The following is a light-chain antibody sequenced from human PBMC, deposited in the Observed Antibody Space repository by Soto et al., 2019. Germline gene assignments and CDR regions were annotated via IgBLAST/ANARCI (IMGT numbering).Light chain of an antibody. CDR3: QQYNSLHT. Sequence: DIQMTQSPSTLSASVGDRVTITCRASQSISSWLAWYQQKPWKAPKLLIYKASSLESGVPSRFSGSGSGTEFTLTIRSLQPDDFATYYCQQYNSLHTFGQGTKLEIK. J-gene: IGKJ2*01. CDR1: QSISSW. V-gene: IGKV1-5*03. CDR2: KAS.